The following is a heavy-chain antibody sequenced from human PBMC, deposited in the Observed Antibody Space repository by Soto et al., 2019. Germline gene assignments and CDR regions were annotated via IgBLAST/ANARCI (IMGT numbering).Heavy chain of an antibody. CDR1: GGSFSGYY. CDR3: ARGLRDIVVVVAVSFDY. Sequence: QVQLQQWGAGLLKPSETLSLTCAVYGGSFSGYYWSWIRQPPGKGLEWIGEINHSGSTNYNPSLKNRDTIKVEPSKNQFSLKLSSVTAADTAVYYCARGLRDIVVVVAVSFDYWGQGTLVTVSS. V-gene: IGHV4-34*01. CDR2: INHSGST. D-gene: IGHD2-15*01. J-gene: IGHJ4*02.